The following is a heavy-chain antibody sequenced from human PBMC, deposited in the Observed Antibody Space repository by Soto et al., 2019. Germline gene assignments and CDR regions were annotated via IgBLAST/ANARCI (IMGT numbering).Heavy chain of an antibody. Sequence: VHLQESGPGLVKPSETLSLTCTVSGGSLGSYYWSWIRQPPGKGLEWIGHLYYSGSTSYNPSLKSRVTISGDTSKNQFSLKLTSVTAADTAVYYCARDGSGSYWGAFDYWGQGSLVTVSS. D-gene: IGHD3-10*01. V-gene: IGHV4-59*01. CDR1: GGSLGSYY. CDR2: LYYSGST. J-gene: IGHJ4*02. CDR3: ARDGSGSYWGAFDY.